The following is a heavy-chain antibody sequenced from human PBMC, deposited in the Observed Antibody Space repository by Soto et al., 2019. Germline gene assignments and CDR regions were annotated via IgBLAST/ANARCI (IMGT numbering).Heavy chain of an antibody. CDR1: GFTFTTYW. Sequence: EVQLVESGGGLVQPGGSLRLSCAASGFTFTTYWMHWVRQAPGKGLVWVSRINGDGSSTTYADSVKGRFTISRDNAKNTLYLQMNSLSAADTAVYYCARDDVLIDYWGQGTLVTVSS. V-gene: IGHV3-74*03. CDR2: INGDGSST. J-gene: IGHJ4*02. D-gene: IGHD3-9*01. CDR3: ARDDVLIDY.